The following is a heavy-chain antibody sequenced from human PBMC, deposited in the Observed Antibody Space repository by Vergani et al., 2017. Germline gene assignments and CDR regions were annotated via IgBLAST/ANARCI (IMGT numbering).Heavy chain of an antibody. D-gene: IGHD3-3*01. J-gene: IGHJ4*02. V-gene: IGHV4-59*01. CDR2: IYYSGST. CDR3: ARDRADTAYYDFWSGYSEGFDY. CDR1: GGSISSYY. Sequence: QVRLQESGPGLVKPSETLSLTCTVSGGSISSYYWSWIRQPPGTGLEWIGYIYYSGSTNYNPSLKSRVTISVDTSKNQFSLKLSSVTAADTAVYYCARDRADTAYYDFWSGYSEGFDYWGQGTLVTVSS.